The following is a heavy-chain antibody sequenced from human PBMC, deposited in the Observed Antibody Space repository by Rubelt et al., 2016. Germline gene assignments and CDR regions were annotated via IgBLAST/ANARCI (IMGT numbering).Heavy chain of an antibody. V-gene: IGHV3-7*03. CDR3: ARAPQVYCSYGLEV. D-gene: IGHD5/OR15-5a*01. CDR2: INQDGSEK. CDR1: GFTFTTYW. J-gene: IGHJ6*02. Sequence: GSLRLSCAASGFTFTTYWMSWVRQAPGKGLEWVANINQDGSEKKYVDSVKGRFTISRDNAKNSLFLQMSSLRAEDTAVDYCARAPQVYCSYGLEVWGQGTTVTVSS.